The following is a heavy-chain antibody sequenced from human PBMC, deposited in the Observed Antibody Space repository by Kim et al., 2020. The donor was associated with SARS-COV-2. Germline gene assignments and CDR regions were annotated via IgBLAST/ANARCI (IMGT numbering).Heavy chain of an antibody. Sequence: SETLSLTCAVYGGSFSGYYWSWIRQPPGKGLEWIGEINHSGSTNYNPSLKSRVTISVDTSKNQFSLKLSSVTAADTAVYYCARVPRRAPPLQHIDYWGQGTLVTVSS. CDR1: GGSFSGYY. CDR3: ARVPRRAPPLQHIDY. J-gene: IGHJ4*02. CDR2: INHSGST. D-gene: IGHD2-21*01. V-gene: IGHV4-34*01.